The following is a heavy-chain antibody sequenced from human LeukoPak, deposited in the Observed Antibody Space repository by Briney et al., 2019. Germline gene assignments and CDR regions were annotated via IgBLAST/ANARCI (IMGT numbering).Heavy chain of an antibody. V-gene: IGHV4-31*03. J-gene: IGHJ4*02. CDR2: IYYSGST. D-gene: IGHD3-22*01. Sequence: SETLFLTCTVSGGSISSGGYYWSWIRQHPGKGLEWIGYIYYSGSTYYNPSLKSRVTISVDTSKNQFSLKLSSVTAADTAVYYCARGNRHYYDSSGYYYGALFDYWGQGTLVTVSS. CDR1: GGSISSGGYY. CDR3: ARGNRHYYDSSGYYYGALFDY.